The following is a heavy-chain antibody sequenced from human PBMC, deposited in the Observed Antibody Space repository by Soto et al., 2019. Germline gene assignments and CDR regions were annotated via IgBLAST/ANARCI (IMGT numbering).Heavy chain of an antibody. J-gene: IGHJ3*02. CDR1: GGSISSSSYY. D-gene: IGHD2-15*01. CDR2: IYYRGST. CDR3: GECSGSSCYRVDI. Sequence: PSETLSLTCTVSGGSISSSSYYWGWIRQPPGKGLEWIGSIYYRGSTFYNPSLKSRVTISVDTSKNQFSLTVTSVTAADTAVYYCGECSGSSCYRVDIWGQGTMVTVSS. V-gene: IGHV4-39*01.